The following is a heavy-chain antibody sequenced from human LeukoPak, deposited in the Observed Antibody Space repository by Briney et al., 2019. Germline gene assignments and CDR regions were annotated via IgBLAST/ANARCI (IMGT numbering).Heavy chain of an antibody. CDR3: AGQMGAFDY. CDR2: ISGSGGST. D-gene: IGHD3-16*01. V-gene: IGHV3-23*01. Sequence: PGGSLRLSCAASGFTFSSYAMSWVRQAPGEGLEWVSAISGSGGSTYYADSVKGRFTISRDDSKNTLYLQMNSLRAEDTAVYYCAGQMGAFDYWGQGTLVTVSS. J-gene: IGHJ4*02. CDR1: GFTFSSYA.